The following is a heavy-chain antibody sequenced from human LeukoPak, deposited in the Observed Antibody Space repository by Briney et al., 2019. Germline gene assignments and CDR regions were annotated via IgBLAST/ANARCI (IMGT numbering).Heavy chain of an antibody. J-gene: IGHJ4*02. CDR3: AKGVDYCSGGSCPADY. V-gene: IGHV3-48*01. CDR2: ISSSSSTI. Sequence: GGSLRLSCAASGFTFSSYSMSWVRQAPGKGLEWVSYISSSSSTISYPDSVKGRFTISRDNAKNSLYLQMNNLRAEDTAVYYCAKGVDYCSGGSCPADYWGPGTLVTVSS. D-gene: IGHD2-15*01. CDR1: GFTFSSYS.